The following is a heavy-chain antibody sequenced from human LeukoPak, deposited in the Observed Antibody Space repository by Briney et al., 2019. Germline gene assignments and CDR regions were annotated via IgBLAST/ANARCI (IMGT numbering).Heavy chain of an antibody. D-gene: IGHD7-27*01. J-gene: IGHJ4*02. CDR3: ARDLAWGQGYDY. Sequence: SETLSLTCTVSGGSISSYYWSWIRQPPGKGLEWIGYIYYSGSTNYNPSLKSRVTISVDTSKNQFSLKLSSVTAADTAVYYCARDLAWGQGYDYWGQGTQVTVSS. V-gene: IGHV4-59*12. CDR2: IYYSGST. CDR1: GGSISSYY.